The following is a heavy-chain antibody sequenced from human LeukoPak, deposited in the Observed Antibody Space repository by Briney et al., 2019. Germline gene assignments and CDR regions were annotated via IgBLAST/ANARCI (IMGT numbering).Heavy chain of an antibody. CDR1: GFTPCSYV. Sequence: GSLRLSRAASGFTPCSYVMNWVRQAPGKGVEWVSYISSSGTTIYDPDSVRGRFTISRDNAKNSLYLQMNSLRAEDTDVYYCARESRLVTDAFDIWGQGTMVTVSS. J-gene: IGHJ3*02. CDR3: ARESRLVTDAFDI. CDR2: ISSSGTTI. D-gene: IGHD3-16*02. V-gene: IGHV3-48*03.